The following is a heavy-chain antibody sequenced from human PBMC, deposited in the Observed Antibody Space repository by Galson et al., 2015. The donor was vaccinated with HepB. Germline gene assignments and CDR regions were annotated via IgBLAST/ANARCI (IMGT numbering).Heavy chain of an antibody. CDR1: GDSVSNGAAA. CDR3: AREDWGSGFW. V-gene: IGHV6-1*01. D-gene: IGHD7-27*01. J-gene: IGHJ4*02. Sequence: AISGDSVSNGAAAWNWIRQSPSRGLEWLGRTHYMSNWYNDYAVSVKSRITITPDTSKNQVSLQLSAVTAEDTAIYYCAREDWGSGFWWGQGTLVTVSS. CDR2: THYMSNWYN.